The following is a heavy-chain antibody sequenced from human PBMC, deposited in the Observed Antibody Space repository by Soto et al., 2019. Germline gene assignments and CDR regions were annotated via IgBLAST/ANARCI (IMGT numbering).Heavy chain of an antibody. D-gene: IGHD1-26*01. Sequence: EVQLLESGGGLVQPGGSLRVSCAASGFTFSSYAMNWVRQAPGKGLEWVSVISGSGGSTYFADSVKGRFTISRDNSKNTLFLQMSSLRDEDTAVYYCEKEEVGSHVLSGSSHFDYWGQGTLVTVSS. CDR3: EKEEVGSHVLSGSSHFDY. V-gene: IGHV3-23*01. CDR2: ISGSGGST. J-gene: IGHJ4*02. CDR1: GFTFSSYA.